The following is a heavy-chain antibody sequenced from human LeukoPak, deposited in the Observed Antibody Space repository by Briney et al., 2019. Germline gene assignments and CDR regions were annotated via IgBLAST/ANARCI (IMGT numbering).Heavy chain of an antibody. V-gene: IGHV1-18*04. Sequence: ASVKVSCKAAGYTLTSYGVSWVRQAPGQGLEWLGWISTYTGNTNYAQKFQGRVTMTTDTSTSTGYMELRSLRSDDTAVYFCARQGTRYCSGGSCYCDYWGQGTLVTVSS. CDR1: GYTLTSYG. D-gene: IGHD2-15*01. CDR2: ISTYTGNT. CDR3: ARQGTRYCSGGSCYCDY. J-gene: IGHJ4*02.